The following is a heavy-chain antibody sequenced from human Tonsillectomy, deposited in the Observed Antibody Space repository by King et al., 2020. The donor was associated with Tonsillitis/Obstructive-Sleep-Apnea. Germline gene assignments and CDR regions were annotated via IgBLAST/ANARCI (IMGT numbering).Heavy chain of an antibody. CDR2: ISVYNGNT. CDR1: GYTFTTYG. CDR3: AAGYYYISGYPFDY. J-gene: IGHJ4*02. V-gene: IGHV1-18*01. D-gene: IGHD3-22*01. Sequence: QLVQSGTEVKKPGASVKVSCKASGYTFTTYGISWVRQAPGQGLEWMGWISVYNGNTNYEQKLQGRVTMTTDKSTSTAYMELSSLRTDDTAVYYCAAGYYYISGYPFDYWGQGTLVTVSS.